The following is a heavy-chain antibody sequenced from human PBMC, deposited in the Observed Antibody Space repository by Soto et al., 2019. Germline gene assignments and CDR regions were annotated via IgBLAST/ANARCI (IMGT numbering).Heavy chain of an antibody. CDR3: ARPKSAGRGRAYFDY. CDR1: GGTFSSYA. Sequence: QVELVQSGAEVKKPGSSVKVSCKASGGTFSSYAISWVRQAPGQGLEWMGGIIPIFGTANYAQKFQGRVTITADESTSTAYMELSSLRSEDTAVYYCARPKSAGRGRAYFDYWGQGTLVTVSS. CDR2: IIPIFGTA. J-gene: IGHJ4*02. V-gene: IGHV1-69*01. D-gene: IGHD2-15*01.